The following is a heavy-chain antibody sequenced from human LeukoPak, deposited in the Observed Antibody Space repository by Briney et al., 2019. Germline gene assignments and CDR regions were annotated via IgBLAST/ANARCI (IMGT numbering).Heavy chain of an antibody. CDR3: AKDLFWLSFDY. CDR2: INWNGGST. CDR1: GFTFDDYG. J-gene: IGHJ4*02. V-gene: IGHV3-20*04. D-gene: IGHD3-9*01. Sequence: GGSLRLSCAASGFTFDDYGMSWVRQAPGKGLEWVSGINWNGGSTGYADSVKGRFTISRDNSKNTLYLQMNSLRAEDTAVYYCAKDLFWLSFDYWGQGTLVTVSS.